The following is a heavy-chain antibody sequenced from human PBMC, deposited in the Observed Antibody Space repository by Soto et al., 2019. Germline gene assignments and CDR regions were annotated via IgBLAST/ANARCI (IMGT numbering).Heavy chain of an antibody. CDR3: ARDPLGNTIFGVADYYYGMDV. J-gene: IGHJ6*02. CDR2: IWYDGSNK. CDR1: GFTFSSYG. D-gene: IGHD3-3*01. V-gene: IGHV3-33*01. Sequence: GGSLRLSCAASGFTFSSYGMHWVRQAPGKGLEWVAVIWYDGSNKYYADSVKGRFTISRDNSKNTLYLQMNSLRAEDTAVYYCARDPLGNTIFGVADYYYGMDVWGQGTTVTVSS.